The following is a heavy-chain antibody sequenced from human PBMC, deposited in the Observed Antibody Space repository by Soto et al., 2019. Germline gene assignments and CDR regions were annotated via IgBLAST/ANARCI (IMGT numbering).Heavy chain of an antibody. Sequence: EVQLVESGGGVVRPGGSLRLSCAASGFTFDDYGISWVRQAPGKGLEWVSGINWNGVSTGYADSVKGRFTISRDNAKNSLYLQMNSLRADDTALYYCASDPWSAAEGYYFDYWGKGTLVTVSS. CDR3: ASDPWSAAEGYYFDY. CDR2: INWNGVST. V-gene: IGHV3-20*04. CDR1: GFTFDDYG. J-gene: IGHJ4*02. D-gene: IGHD6-13*01.